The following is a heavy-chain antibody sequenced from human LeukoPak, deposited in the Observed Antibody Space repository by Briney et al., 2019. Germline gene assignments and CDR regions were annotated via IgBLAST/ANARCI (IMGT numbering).Heavy chain of an antibody. CDR2: IRYNGNNK. CDR3: AKDRGYSSAWYVMGLDY. V-gene: IGHV3-30*02. D-gene: IGHD6-19*01. CDR1: GFTFSNYG. J-gene: IGHJ4*02. Sequence: PGGSLRLSCAVSGFTFSNYGMHWVRQAPGKGLEWVAFIRYNGNNKYYADSVKGRFTISRDSSKNMLYVQMNSLRTEDTAVYYCAKDRGYSSAWYVMGLDYWGQGTLVTVSS.